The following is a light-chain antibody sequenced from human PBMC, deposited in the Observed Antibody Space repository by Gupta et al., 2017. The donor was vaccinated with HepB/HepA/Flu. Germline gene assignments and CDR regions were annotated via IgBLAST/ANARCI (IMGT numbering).Light chain of an antibody. V-gene: IGLV3-1*01. J-gene: IGLJ2*01. CDR2: QDN. CDR1: KLGDKH. CDR3: PEWDSSTVV. Sequence: SYELTQPPSVSVSPGQTASISCSGDKLGDKHTCWYQHKPGQSPVLLINQDNRTPSGSPELSYSSNSGKTAHTIIGGTQAGDDDYYYSPEWDSSTVVFGGGTKLTVL.